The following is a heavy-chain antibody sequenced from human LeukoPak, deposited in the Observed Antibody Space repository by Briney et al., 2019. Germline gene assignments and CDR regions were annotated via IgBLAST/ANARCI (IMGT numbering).Heavy chain of an antibody. CDR3: ASADIVETSDAFDI. J-gene: IGHJ3*02. CDR1: GFTFSSYS. CDR2: ISSSSNYI. Sequence: PGGSLRLSCAASGFTFSSYSMNWVRQAPGKGLEWVSSISSSSNYIYYTESVKGRFTISRDNAKNSLYLQMNSLRAEGTAVYYCASADIVETSDAFDIWGQGTMVTVSS. D-gene: IGHD1-26*01. V-gene: IGHV3-21*01.